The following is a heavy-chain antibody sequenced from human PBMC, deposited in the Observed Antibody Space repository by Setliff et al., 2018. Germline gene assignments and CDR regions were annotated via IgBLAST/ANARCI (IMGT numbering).Heavy chain of an antibody. CDR2: IHASGSP. D-gene: IGHD3-3*01. CDR3: ARLSWNGLRYYGLDV. V-gene: IGHV4-61*02. Sequence: SETLSLTCTVSGGSITSGSFYWSWIRQPAGKRLEWIGRIHASGSPSYNPSLESRVTISLDTSTNQFSLKLSSVTAADTAVYYCARLSWNGLRYYGLDVWGQGTTVTAP. J-gene: IGHJ6*02. CDR1: GGSITSGSFY.